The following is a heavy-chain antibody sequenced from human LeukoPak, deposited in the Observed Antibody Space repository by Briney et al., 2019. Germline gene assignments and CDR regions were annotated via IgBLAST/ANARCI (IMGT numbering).Heavy chain of an antibody. V-gene: IGHV3-11*04. CDR2: ISSSGSTI. J-gene: IGHJ4*02. CDR1: GFTFSDYY. CDR3: ARDHSYYYGSGSFDY. Sequence: GGSLRLSCAVSGFTFSDYYMSWIRQAPGKGLEWVSYISSSGSTIYYADSVKGRFTISRDNAKNSLYLQMNSLRAEDTAVYYCARDHSYYYGSGSFDYWGQGTLVTVSS. D-gene: IGHD3-10*01.